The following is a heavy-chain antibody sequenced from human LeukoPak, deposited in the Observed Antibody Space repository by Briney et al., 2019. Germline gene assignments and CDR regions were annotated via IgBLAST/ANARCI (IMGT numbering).Heavy chain of an antibody. CDR3: ATRKLGNDY. Sequence: PSETLSLTCTVSGGSVSNYYWSWIRQSPGKGLEWVCYIYYTETSYNPSLKSRVTISADTSKNQFSLKLYSVTAADTAVYYCATRKLGNDYWGQGTLVTVSS. J-gene: IGHJ4*02. CDR2: IYYTET. D-gene: IGHD7-27*01. CDR1: GGSVSNYY. V-gene: IGHV4-59*02.